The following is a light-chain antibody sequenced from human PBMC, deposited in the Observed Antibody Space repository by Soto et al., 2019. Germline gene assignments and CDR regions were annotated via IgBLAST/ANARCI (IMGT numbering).Light chain of an antibody. Sequence: EVVMTQSPATLSVSPGERATLSCRASQSVSSNLAWYQQNRGQAPRLLIYGASTRATGVPARFSGSGSGTEFTLTISSLQSEDFAVYDCQQYINWPRTFGQGSKVEIK. CDR2: GAS. CDR1: QSVSSN. J-gene: IGKJ1*01. CDR3: QQYINWPRT. V-gene: IGKV3-15*01.